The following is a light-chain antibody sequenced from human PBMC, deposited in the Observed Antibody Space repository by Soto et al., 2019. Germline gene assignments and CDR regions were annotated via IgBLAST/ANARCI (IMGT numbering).Light chain of an antibody. CDR3: QQYGSSPYT. J-gene: IGKJ2*01. Sequence: EIVLTQSPGTLSLSAGERAIISCRASQTFTNNYLAWYQQKPGQAPRLLIYAASSRATGIPDRFSGSGSGKDFTLIISGLEPEDSAVYYCQQYGSSPYTFGQGTKLEIK. CDR1: QTFTNNY. CDR2: AAS. V-gene: IGKV3-20*01.